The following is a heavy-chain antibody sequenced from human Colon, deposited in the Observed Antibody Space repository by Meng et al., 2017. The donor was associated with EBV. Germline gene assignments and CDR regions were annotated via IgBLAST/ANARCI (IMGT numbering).Heavy chain of an antibody. D-gene: IGHD3-10*01. CDR1: GGSFRDYY. V-gene: IGHV4-34*01. J-gene: IGHJ5*02. Sequence: QVQLQQGGAGLLKPSGTLSRSGAVYGGSFRDYYWTWIRHLPGKGLEWIGEIDHRGNAKYNPSLKSRVTISLDTSKKQFSLKVSSVTAADSAVYYCARRGPSGNFSPWSQGALVTVSS. CDR2: IDHRGNA. CDR3: ARRGPSGNFSP.